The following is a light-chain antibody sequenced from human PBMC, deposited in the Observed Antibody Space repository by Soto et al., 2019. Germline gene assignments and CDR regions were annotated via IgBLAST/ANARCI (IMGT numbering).Light chain of an antibody. CDR2: DIN. Sequence: QSVLTQPRSVSGSPGQSVTISCTGTSSDVGSWNYVSWYQQYPGQAPKLIIYDINKPPSGVPDRFSGSKSGNTASLTISGLQVEDDADYYCCSYAGLYSWVFGGGTKLTVL. J-gene: IGLJ3*02. V-gene: IGLV2-11*01. CDR3: CSYAGLYSWV. CDR1: SSDVGSWNY.